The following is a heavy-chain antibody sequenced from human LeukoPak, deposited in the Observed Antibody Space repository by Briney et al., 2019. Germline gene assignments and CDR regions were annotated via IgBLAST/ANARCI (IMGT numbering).Heavy chain of an antibody. CDR1: GFTFSSYW. CDR2: IKQDGREK. J-gene: IGHJ3*02. Sequence: GGSLRLSCAASGFTFSSYWMSWVRQAPGKGLEWVANIKQDGREKYYVDSVKGRFTISRDNAKNSLSLQMNSLRVEDTAVYYCARGVVVAPRSAFDIWGQGTMVTVSS. D-gene: IGHD2-2*01. V-gene: IGHV3-7*01. CDR3: ARGVVVAPRSAFDI.